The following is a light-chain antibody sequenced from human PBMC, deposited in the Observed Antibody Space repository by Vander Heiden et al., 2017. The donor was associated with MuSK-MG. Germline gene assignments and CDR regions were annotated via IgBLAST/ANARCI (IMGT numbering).Light chain of an antibody. V-gene: IGLV3-25*03. Sequence: SFELTQPASLSVSPGETARIPCSGDGFPNQYGYWYQHKPDQAPLLIIYNDTERPSGIPERFSGSTSETTATLTIIGVQSEDEADYYCQSADRSGDSVLFGGGTKLTVL. CDR1: GFPNQY. CDR3: QSADRSGDSVL. J-gene: IGLJ2*01. CDR2: NDT.